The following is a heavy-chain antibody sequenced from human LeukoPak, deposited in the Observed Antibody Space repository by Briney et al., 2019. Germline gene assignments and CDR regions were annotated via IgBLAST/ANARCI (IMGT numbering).Heavy chain of an antibody. D-gene: IGHD3-9*01. J-gene: IGHJ3*02. Sequence: ASVKVSCKASGYTFTGYYMHWVRQAPGQGLEWMGWINPNSGGTNYAQKFQGRVTMTRDTSISTAYMELSRLRSDDTAVNYCARVRHILTGYDAFDIWGQGTMVTVSS. CDR2: INPNSGGT. V-gene: IGHV1-2*02. CDR1: GYTFTGYY. CDR3: ARVRHILTGYDAFDI.